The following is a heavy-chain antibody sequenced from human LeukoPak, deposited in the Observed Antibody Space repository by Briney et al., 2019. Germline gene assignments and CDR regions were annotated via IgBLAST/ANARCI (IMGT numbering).Heavy chain of an antibody. V-gene: IGHV3-48*04. J-gene: IGHJ4*02. D-gene: IGHD3-10*01. CDR3: AKDGGEATDY. CDR2: ISSSSSTI. CDR1: GFTFSSYS. Sequence: GGSLRLSCAASGFTFSSYSMNWVRQAPGKGLEWVSYISSSSSTIYYADSVKGRFTISRDNAKNSLYLQMNSLRAEDTAVYYCAKDGGEATDYWGQGTLVTVSS.